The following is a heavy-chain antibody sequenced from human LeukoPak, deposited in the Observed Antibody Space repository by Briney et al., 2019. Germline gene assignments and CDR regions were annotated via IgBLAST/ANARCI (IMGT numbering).Heavy chain of an antibody. CDR1: GGSISSYY. D-gene: IGHD2-21*02. CDR2: IYYSGST. Sequence: PSETLSLTCTVSGGSISSYYWSWIRQPPGKGLEWIGYIYYSGSTNYNPSLKSRVTISVDTSKNQFSLKLSSVTAADTAVYYCARCLGGGDCYHLDYWGQGTLVTVSS. J-gene: IGHJ4*02. V-gene: IGHV4-59*12. CDR3: ARCLGGGDCYHLDY.